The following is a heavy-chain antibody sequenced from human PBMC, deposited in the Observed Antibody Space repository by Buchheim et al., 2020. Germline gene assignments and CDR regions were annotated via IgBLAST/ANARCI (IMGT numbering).Heavy chain of an antibody. V-gene: IGHV4-59*08. Sequence: QVQLQESGPGLVKPSETLSLTCTVAGDSIRGYYWSWIRQPPGKGLEWIGYISYSGDTNYKSSLKGRVTMAVDMSKNQFSVNLSFVTAADTAIYYCARHGSRTVAAAGAPFDQWGQGTL. CDR2: ISYSGDT. CDR1: GDSIRGYY. J-gene: IGHJ4*02. CDR3: ARHGSRTVAAAGAPFDQ. D-gene: IGHD6-13*01.